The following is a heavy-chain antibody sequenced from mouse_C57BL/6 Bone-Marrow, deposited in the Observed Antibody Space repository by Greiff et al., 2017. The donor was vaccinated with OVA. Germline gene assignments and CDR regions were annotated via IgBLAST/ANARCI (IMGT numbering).Heavy chain of an antibody. J-gene: IGHJ3*01. CDR3: ARHEGQLRPLAY. CDR1: GYTFTEYT. CDR2: FYPGSGSI. D-gene: IGHD3-2*02. Sequence: VQRVESGAELVKPGASVKLSCKASGYTFTEYTIHWVKQRSGQGLEWIGWFYPGSGSIKYNEKFKDKATLTADKSSSTVYMELSRLTSEDSAVYFCARHEGQLRPLAYWGQGTLVTVSA. V-gene: IGHV1-62-2*01.